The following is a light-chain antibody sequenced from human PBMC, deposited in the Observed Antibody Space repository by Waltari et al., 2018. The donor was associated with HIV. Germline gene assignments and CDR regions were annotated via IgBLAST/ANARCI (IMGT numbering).Light chain of an antibody. CDR3: SSYTSSSTLVV. Sequence: QSALTQPASVSGSPGQSITISCTGTSSDVGGYNYVSWYQQHPGKAPKLMIDDVSKRPSGVSNRFSGSKSGNTASLTISGLQAEDEADYYCSSYTSSSTLVVFGGGTKLTVL. V-gene: IGLV2-14*01. J-gene: IGLJ2*01. CDR2: DVS. CDR1: SSDVGGYNY.